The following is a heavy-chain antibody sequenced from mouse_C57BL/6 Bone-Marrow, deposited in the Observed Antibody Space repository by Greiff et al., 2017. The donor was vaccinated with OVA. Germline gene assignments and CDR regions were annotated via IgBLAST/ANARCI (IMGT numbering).Heavy chain of an antibody. Sequence: VKLVESGAELVRPGTSVKMSCKASGYTFTNYWIGWAKQRPGHGLEWIGDIYPGGGYTNYNEKFKGKATLTADKSSSTAYMQFSSLTSEDSAIYYCARGGLRHLDYWGQGTTLTVSS. CDR2: IYPGGGYT. D-gene: IGHD2-4*01. CDR1: GYTFTNYW. V-gene: IGHV1-63*01. CDR3: ARGGLRHLDY. J-gene: IGHJ2*01.